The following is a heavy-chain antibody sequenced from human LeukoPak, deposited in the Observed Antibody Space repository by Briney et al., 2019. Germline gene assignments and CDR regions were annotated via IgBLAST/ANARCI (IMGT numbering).Heavy chain of an antibody. Sequence: PGGSLRLSCAASGFTFSSYSMNWVRQAPGRGLEWVSYISTSSSYTDYADSVKGRFTISRDNAKNSLYLQMNSLRAEDTAVYYCARGHYGLDVWGQGTTVTVSS. V-gene: IGHV3-21*05. CDR1: GFTFSSYS. J-gene: IGHJ6*02. CDR2: ISTSSSYT. CDR3: ARGHYGLDV.